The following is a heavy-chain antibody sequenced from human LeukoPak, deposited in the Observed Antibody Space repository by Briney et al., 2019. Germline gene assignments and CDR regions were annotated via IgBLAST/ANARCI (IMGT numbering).Heavy chain of an antibody. J-gene: IGHJ5*02. D-gene: IGHD3-16*01. CDR1: GGSISSSSYY. Sequence: PSETLSLTCTVSGGSISSSSYYWSWIRRPPGKGLEWIGYIYYSGSTNYNPSLKSRVTMSVDTSKNQFSLKLSSVTAADTAVYYCAREITFGGVNWFDPWGQGTLVTVSS. CDR3: AREITFGGVNWFDP. CDR2: IYYSGST. V-gene: IGHV4-61*01.